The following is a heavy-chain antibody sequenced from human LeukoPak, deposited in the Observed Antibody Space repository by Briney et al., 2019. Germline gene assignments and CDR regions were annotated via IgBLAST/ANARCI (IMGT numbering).Heavy chain of an antibody. J-gene: IGHJ6*02. CDR2: IYYSGST. CDR3: ARDSVLPGIAAAGTDVDGMDV. V-gene: IGHV4-59*01. CDR1: GDSISSYY. D-gene: IGHD6-13*01. Sequence: SETLSLTCTVSGDSISSYYWSWIRQPPGKGLEWIGYIYYSGSTNYNPSLKSRVTISVDTSKNQFSLKLSSVTAADTAVYYCARDSVLPGIAAAGTDVDGMDVWGQGTTVTVSS.